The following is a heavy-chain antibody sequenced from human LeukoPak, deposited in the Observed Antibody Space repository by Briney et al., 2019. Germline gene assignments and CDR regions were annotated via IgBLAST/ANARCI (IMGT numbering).Heavy chain of an antibody. CDR1: GGSINSHY. CDR3: VRRDTGWNYFDY. J-gene: IGHJ4*02. D-gene: IGHD6-19*01. V-gene: IGHV4-59*08. Sequence: SEALSLTCAVSGGSINSHYWGWIRQPPGKGLQWIGDIYYTGKINYNPSLKSRVTITLDTSKDHLSLNLTSVLAADTAIYYCVRRDTGWNYFDYWGQGILVTVSS. CDR2: IYYTGKI.